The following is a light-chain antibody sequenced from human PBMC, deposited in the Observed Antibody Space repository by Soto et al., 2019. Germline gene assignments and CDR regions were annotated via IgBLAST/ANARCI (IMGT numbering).Light chain of an antibody. CDR3: QKYGSSPRT. Sequence: EIVLTQSPGTLSLYPGERATLSCRASQSVSSSYLAWYQQKPAQAPSLLIYGASSRATGIPDRFSGSGSGTDFTLTISRLEPEDFAVYYCQKYGSSPRTFGQGTKVEIK. V-gene: IGKV3-20*01. J-gene: IGKJ1*01. CDR1: QSVSSSY. CDR2: GAS.